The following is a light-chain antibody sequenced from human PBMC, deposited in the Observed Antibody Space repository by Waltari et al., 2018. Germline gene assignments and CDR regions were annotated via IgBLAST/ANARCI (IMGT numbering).Light chain of an antibody. Sequence: DIVMTQSPDSLAVSLGERATINCKSSQSILNVSNNEDCLAWYQRKPGQPPKLLIFWASTLESGAPDRFSGGRSGSDFTLTITSLRPEDVALYFCQQYFSRPFSFGGGTKVEIK. CDR3: QQYFSRPFS. J-gene: IGKJ4*01. V-gene: IGKV4-1*01. CDR1: QSILNVSNNEDC. CDR2: WAS.